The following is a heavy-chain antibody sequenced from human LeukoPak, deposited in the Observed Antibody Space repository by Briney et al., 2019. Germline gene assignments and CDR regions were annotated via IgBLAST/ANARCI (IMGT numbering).Heavy chain of an antibody. V-gene: IGHV1-8*01. Sequence: ASVKVSCKASGYTFTSYDINWVRQATGQGLEWMGWMNPNSGNTGYAQKFQGRVTMTRNTSISTAYMELSSLRSEDTAVYYCARGSRTSSTSFYYQVWGQGTLVTVSS. D-gene: IGHD2-2*01. J-gene: IGHJ4*02. CDR2: MNPNSGNT. CDR1: GYTFTSYD. CDR3: ARGSRTSSTSFYYQV.